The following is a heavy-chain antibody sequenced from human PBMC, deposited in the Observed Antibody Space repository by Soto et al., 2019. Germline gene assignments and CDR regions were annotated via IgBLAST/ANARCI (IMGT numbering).Heavy chain of an antibody. CDR1: GVAISSSSYW. CDR2: IYYNGRT. D-gene: IGHD3-10*01. CDR3: ARLPVVRGLTDYFPFDP. V-gene: IGHV4-39*01. J-gene: IGHJ5*02. Sequence: SETLSLTCSVSGVAISSSSYWWGWVRQSAGKGLEWIGSIYYNGRTHYKPSLQSRATISVDTSKRQFSLSLTSVTDADTAVYFCARLPVVRGLTDYFPFDPWGQGVLVTVSS.